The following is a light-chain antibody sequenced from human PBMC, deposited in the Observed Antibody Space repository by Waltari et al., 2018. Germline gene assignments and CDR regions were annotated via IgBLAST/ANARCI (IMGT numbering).Light chain of an antibody. CDR2: RDI. CDR3: QAWDTSTGVV. Sequence: YEMTQPPSVSVSPGQTASITCSGDNLQYKYVYWYQHKPGKSPLLILYRDIERPSGIPERFSGSNSGNTATLTISETRAMDEADYYCQAWDTSTGVVFGGGTKLTVL. CDR1: NLQYKY. V-gene: IGLV3-1*01. J-gene: IGLJ2*01.